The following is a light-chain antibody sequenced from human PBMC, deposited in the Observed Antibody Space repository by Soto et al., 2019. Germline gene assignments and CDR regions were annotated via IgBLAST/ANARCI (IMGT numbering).Light chain of an antibody. J-gene: IGLJ2*01. V-gene: IGLV3-1*01. Sequence: SYELTQPPSVSVSPGQTASITCSGDKLGDKYACWYQQKPGQSPVLVIYQDSKRPSGIPERFSGSNSGDTATLIISGTQAMDEADYYCQAWDSNTARVVFGGGTKLTVL. CDR1: KLGDKY. CDR2: QDS. CDR3: QAWDSNTARVV.